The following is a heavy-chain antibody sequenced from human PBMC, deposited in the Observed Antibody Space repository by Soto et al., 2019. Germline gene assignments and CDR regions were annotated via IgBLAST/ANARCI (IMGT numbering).Heavy chain of an antibody. D-gene: IGHD6-19*01. J-gene: IGHJ5*02. CDR2: ISYDGSNK. V-gene: IGHV3-30*18. Sequence: QVQLVESGGGVVQPGRSLRLSCAASGFTFSSYGMHWVRQAPGKGLEWVAVISYDGSNKYYADSVKGRFTISRDNSKNTLYLQMNSLRSEDTAVYYCAKGTPIAVAGHNWFDPWGQGTLVTVSS. CDR3: AKGTPIAVAGHNWFDP. CDR1: GFTFSSYG.